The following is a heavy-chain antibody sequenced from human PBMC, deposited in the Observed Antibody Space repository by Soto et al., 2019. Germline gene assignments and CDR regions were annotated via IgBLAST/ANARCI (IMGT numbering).Heavy chain of an antibody. J-gene: IGHJ2*01. D-gene: IGHD5-18*01. V-gene: IGHV3-30-3*01. CDR2: ISYDGSNK. CDR3: ARDPLWGTAMVLWYFDL. CDR1: GVHFNNYR. Sequence: GGSLSLSCAASGVHFNNYRMHWVRQAPGKGLEWVALISYDGSNKYYADSVKGRFTISRDNSKNTLYLQMNSLRAEDTAVYYCARDPLWGTAMVLWYFDLWGRGTLVTVSS.